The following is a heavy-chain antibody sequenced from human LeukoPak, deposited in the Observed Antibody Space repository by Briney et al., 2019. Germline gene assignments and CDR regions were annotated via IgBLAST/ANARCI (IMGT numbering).Heavy chain of an antibody. CDR1: GGSIKSYY. Sequence: SETLSLTCTVSGGSIKSYYWSWIRQPPGKGLEWIGQIYYSGSTNYNPSLKSRVTISLDTSKNQFSLKLNSVSAADTAVYYCARAMGGAGTVTDSWGQGTLVTVSS. CDR2: IYYSGST. CDR3: ARAMGGAGTVTDS. V-gene: IGHV4-59*01. J-gene: IGHJ5*01. D-gene: IGHD6-13*01.